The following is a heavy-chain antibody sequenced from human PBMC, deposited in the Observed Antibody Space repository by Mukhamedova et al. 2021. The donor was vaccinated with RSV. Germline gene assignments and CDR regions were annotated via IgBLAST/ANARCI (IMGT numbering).Heavy chain of an antibody. Sequence: GKGLEWVSYISSSSTIYYADSVKGRFTISRDTAKNSLYLQMNSLRAEDTAVYYCARGNSSGRGAFDIWGLGTMVTVSS. J-gene: IGHJ3*02. D-gene: IGHD6-6*01. CDR3: ARGNSSGRGAFDI. V-gene: IGHV3-69-1*01. CDR2: ISSSSTI.